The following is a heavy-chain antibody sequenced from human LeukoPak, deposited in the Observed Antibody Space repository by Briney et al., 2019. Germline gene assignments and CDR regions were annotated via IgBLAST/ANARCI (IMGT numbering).Heavy chain of an antibody. Sequence: GGSLRLSCAASGFTFSGYVMSWVRQAPGKGLEWVSGISGSGGTTYYVDSVKGRFTISRDNSKNALYLQMNSLRAEDTAVYYCAKEMDLSRYCSSTSCHPFDFWGQGTLVTVSS. CDR2: ISGSGGTT. CDR1: GFTFSGYV. J-gene: IGHJ4*02. V-gene: IGHV3-23*01. CDR3: AKEMDLSRYCSSTSCHPFDF. D-gene: IGHD2-2*01.